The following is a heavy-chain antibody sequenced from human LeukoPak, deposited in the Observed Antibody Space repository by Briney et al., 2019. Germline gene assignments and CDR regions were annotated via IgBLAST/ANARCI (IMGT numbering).Heavy chain of an antibody. V-gene: IGHV3-48*04. CDR3: ASFSYYYYYGMDV. CDR2: ISSSSSTM. Sequence: PGGSLRLSCVASGFAFSGYSMNWVRQAPGKGLEWVSHISSSSSTMYYADSVKGRVTISRDNAKNSLYLQMNSLRAEDTAVYYCASFSYYYYYGMDVWGQGTTVTVSS. D-gene: IGHD3-16*02. CDR1: GFAFSGYS. J-gene: IGHJ6*02.